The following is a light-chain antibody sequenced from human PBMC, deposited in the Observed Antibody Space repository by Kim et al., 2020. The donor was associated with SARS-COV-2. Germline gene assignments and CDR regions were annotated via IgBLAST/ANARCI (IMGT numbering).Light chain of an antibody. J-gene: IGLJ2*01. CDR1: SGDIGSYY. CDR3: QSYDLTTQRV. Sequence: KTVTISCPRSSGDIGSYYVQWYQQRPGSAPTTVIFENNQRPSGVPDRFSGSIDRSSNSAFLTISGLKTEDEADYYCQSYDLTTQRVFGGGTQLTVL. V-gene: IGLV6-57*03. CDR2: ENN.